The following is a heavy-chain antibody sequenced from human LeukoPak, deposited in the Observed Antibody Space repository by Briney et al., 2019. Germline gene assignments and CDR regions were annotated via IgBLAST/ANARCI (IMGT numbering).Heavy chain of an antibody. V-gene: IGHV4-59*01. D-gene: IGHD4-23*01. CDR1: GASINNYY. Sequence: SETLSLTCTVSGASINNYYWSWVRQPPLKGLEWIGYIYSTGDTSYNPSLESRVSISMDTSKNHFSLEITSVTAADTAVYYCARDYGGKFDSWGQGTLVTVSS. J-gene: IGHJ4*02. CDR3: ARDYGGKFDS. CDR2: IYSTGDT.